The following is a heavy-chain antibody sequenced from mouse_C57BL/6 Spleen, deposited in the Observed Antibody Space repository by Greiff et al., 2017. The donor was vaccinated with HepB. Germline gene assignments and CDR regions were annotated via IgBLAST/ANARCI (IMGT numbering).Heavy chain of an antibody. V-gene: IGHV5-12*01. CDR1: GFTFSDYY. CDR3: ARQGLLDAMDY. CDR2: ISNGGGST. J-gene: IGHJ4*01. D-gene: IGHD3-1*01. Sequence: EVMLVESGGGLVQPGGSLKLSCAASGFTFSDYYMYWVRQTPEKRLEWVAYISNGGGSTYYPDTVKGRFTISRDNAKNTLYLQMSRLKSEDTAMYYCARQGLLDAMDYWGQGTSVTVSS.